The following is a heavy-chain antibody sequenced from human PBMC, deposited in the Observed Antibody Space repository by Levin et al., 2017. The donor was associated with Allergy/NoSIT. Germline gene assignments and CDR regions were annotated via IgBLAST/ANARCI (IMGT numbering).Heavy chain of an antibody. D-gene: IGHD1-7*01. CDR1: GFTFNIYA. CDR2: ISDSGHLT. Sequence: GGSLRLSCAASGFTFNIYAVSWVRQAPGKGLEWVSAISDSGHLTYYTDSVKGRFTISRDNSKNKVYLEMNTLRAEDTALYYCARQWNYSSELFDYWGQGTLVTVSS. V-gene: IGHV3-23*01. J-gene: IGHJ4*02. CDR3: ARQWNYSSELFDY.